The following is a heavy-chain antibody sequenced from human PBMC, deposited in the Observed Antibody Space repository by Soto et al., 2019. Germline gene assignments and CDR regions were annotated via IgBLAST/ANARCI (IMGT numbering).Heavy chain of an antibody. CDR2: IWFDGNND. J-gene: IGHJ4*02. CDR1: GLTFTNHG. Sequence: PGGSLRLSCAASGLTFTNHGMHWVRQAPGKGLEWVAGIWFDGNNDYYADSVKGRFTISRDNSKNTLYLQMNSLRAEDTAVYFCARDSRGPDSYWGQGTLVTVSS. D-gene: IGHD3-10*01. CDR3: ARDSRGPDSY. V-gene: IGHV3-33*01.